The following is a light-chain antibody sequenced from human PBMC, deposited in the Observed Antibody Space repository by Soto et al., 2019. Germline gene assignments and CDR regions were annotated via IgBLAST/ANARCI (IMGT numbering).Light chain of an antibody. CDR1: SSDVGVSNL. CDR3: CSYANGRWL. V-gene: IGLV2-23*02. Sequence: QPVLTQPASVSGSPGQSITISCTGSSSDVGVSNLVSWYQQHPGKAPKLIIYEVSQRPSGVSNRFSGSKSGNTASLTISGLQADDGGDYYCCSYANGRWLFGAGTKLTVL. J-gene: IGLJ3*02. CDR2: EVS.